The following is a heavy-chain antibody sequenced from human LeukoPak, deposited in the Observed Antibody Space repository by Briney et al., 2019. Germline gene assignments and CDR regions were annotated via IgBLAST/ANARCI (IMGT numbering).Heavy chain of an antibody. D-gene: IGHD6-13*01. CDR2: IIPIFGTA. Sequence: VKVSCKASGYTFTSYGISWVRQAPGQGLEWMGGIIPIFGTANYAQKFQGRVTITADESTSTAYMELSSLRSEDTAVYYCARLAAASPSLSPHIDYWGQGTLVTVSS. CDR3: ARLAAASPSLSPHIDY. CDR1: GYTFTSYG. V-gene: IGHV1-69*13. J-gene: IGHJ4*02.